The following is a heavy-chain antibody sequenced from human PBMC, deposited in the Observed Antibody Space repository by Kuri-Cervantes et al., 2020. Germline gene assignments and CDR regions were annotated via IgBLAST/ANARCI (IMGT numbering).Heavy chain of an antibody. V-gene: IGHV1-3*02. CDR1: GYTFTSYA. CDR2: SNAGNGNT. CDR3: ARDGRNYYDSSGYYFDYYGMDV. D-gene: IGHD3-22*01. Sequence: ASVKVSCKASGYTFTSYAMHWVRQAPGQRLEWMGWSNAGNGNTKYSQEFQGRVTMTRDTSISTAYMELSSLRSEDTAVYYCARDGRNYYDSSGYYFDYYGMDVWGQGTTVTVSS. J-gene: IGHJ6*02.